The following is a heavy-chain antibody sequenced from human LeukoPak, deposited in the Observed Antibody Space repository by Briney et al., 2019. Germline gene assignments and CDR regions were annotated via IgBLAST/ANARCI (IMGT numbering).Heavy chain of an antibody. V-gene: IGHV1-69*05. J-gene: IGHJ4*02. Sequence: SVEVSCKASGGTFSSYAISWVRQAPGQGLEWMGGIIPIFGTANYAQKFQCIVTITTDASTSTAYMELSSLRSEDTAVYYCATSDCGGDCYPDYWGQGTLVTVSS. CDR3: ATSDCGGDCYPDY. CDR2: IIPIFGTA. D-gene: IGHD2-21*02. CDR1: GGTFSSYA.